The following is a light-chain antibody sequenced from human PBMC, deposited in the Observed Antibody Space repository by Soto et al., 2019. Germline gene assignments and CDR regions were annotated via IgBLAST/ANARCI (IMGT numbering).Light chain of an antibody. Sequence: DIVLTQSPGTLSLSPGERATLSCRASQSIRTGYLAWYQQKPGQAPRLLIYGASRRATGIPNRFSGSGSGTDFTLTISRLEPEDFAVYYCQHYGSSPRFGQGTKVDIK. CDR1: QSIRTGY. CDR2: GAS. J-gene: IGKJ1*01. V-gene: IGKV3-20*01. CDR3: QHYGSSPR.